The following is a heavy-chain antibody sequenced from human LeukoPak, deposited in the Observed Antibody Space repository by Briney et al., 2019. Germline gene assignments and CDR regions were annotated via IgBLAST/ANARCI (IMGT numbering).Heavy chain of an antibody. V-gene: IGHV4-30-4*08. D-gene: IGHD6-13*01. CDR2: INHSGST. J-gene: IGHJ5*02. CDR1: GGSISSGDYY. CDR3: ARGLGSSWYYDWFDP. Sequence: SQTLSLTCTVSGGSISSGDYYWSWIRQPPGKGLEWIGEINHSGSTNYNPSLKSRVTISVDTSKNQFSLKLSSVTAADTAVYYCARGLGSSWYYDWFDPWGQGTLVTVSS.